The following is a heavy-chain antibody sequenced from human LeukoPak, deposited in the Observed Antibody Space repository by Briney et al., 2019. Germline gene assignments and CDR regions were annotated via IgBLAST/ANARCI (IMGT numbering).Heavy chain of an antibody. CDR3: ARVVGYQYYFDF. Sequence: GGSLRLSCAASGFTFSSYWMSWVRQAPGKGLEWVASIKQDGSEKYYVDSMKGRFTISRDNAKNSLYLQMNSLRAEDTAVYYCARVVGYQYYFDFWGQGTLVTVSS. V-gene: IGHV3-7*01. D-gene: IGHD5-18*01. CDR2: IKQDGSEK. CDR1: GFTFSSYW. J-gene: IGHJ4*02.